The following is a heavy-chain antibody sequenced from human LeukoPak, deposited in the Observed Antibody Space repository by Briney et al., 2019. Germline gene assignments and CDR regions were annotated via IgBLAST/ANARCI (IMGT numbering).Heavy chain of an antibody. D-gene: IGHD5-12*01. CDR3: ARDLLPRRVDIVATTPF. CDR1: GFSFSNSA. CDR2: ISSSSSYI. Sequence: GGSLRLSCAASGFSFSNSAMAWVRQAPGKGLEWVSSISSSSSYIYYADSVKGRFTISRDNAKNSLYLQMNSLRAEDTAVYYCARDLLPRRVDIVATTPFWGQGTLVTVSS. V-gene: IGHV3-21*01. J-gene: IGHJ4*02.